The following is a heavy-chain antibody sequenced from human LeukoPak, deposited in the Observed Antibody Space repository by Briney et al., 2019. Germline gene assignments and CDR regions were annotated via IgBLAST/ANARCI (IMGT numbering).Heavy chain of an antibody. CDR3: ARDRYRIVGATG. V-gene: IGHV3-7*03. CDR2: INRDGRET. Sequence: PGGSLRLSCTASGFTFSNYWMIWVRQAPGKGLEWVANINRDGRETHYVDSVKGRFTISRDNSKNTLYLQMNSLRAEDTAVYYCARDRYRIVGATGWGQGTLVILSS. D-gene: IGHD1-26*01. CDR1: GFTFSNYW. J-gene: IGHJ4*02.